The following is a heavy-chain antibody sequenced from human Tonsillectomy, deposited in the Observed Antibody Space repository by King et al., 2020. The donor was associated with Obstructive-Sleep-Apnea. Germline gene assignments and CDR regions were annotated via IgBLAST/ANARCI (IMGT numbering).Heavy chain of an antibody. Sequence: QLVQSGAEVKKPGESLKISCKGSGYSFTSYWIGWVRQMPGKGLEWMGIIYPGDSDTRYSPSFQGQVTISADKSISTAYLQWSSLKASDTAMYYCARLEGLKLVLQGAFDIWGQGTMVTVSS. CDR1: GYSFTSYW. V-gene: IGHV5-51*01. D-gene: IGHD1-7*01. CDR3: ARLEGLKLVLQGAFDI. CDR2: IYPGDSDT. J-gene: IGHJ3*02.